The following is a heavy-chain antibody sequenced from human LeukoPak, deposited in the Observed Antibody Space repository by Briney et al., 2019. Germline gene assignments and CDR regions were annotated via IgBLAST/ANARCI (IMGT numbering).Heavy chain of an antibody. CDR2: INPSGGST. CDR3: ARVVRDYDFWSGYRRWYYYYMDV. Sequence: GASVKVSCQASGYTFTSYYMHWVRQAPGQGLEWMGIINPSGGSTSYAQKFQGRLTMTRDMSTSTVYMELSSLRSEDTAVYYCARVVRDYDFWSGYRRWYYYYMDVWGKGTTVTVSS. CDR1: GYTFTSYY. J-gene: IGHJ6*03. D-gene: IGHD3-3*01. V-gene: IGHV1-46*01.